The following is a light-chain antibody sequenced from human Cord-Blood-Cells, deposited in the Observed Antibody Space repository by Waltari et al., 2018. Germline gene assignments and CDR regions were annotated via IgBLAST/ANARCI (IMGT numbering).Light chain of an antibody. V-gene: IGKV1-39*01. CDR2: AAC. CDR3: KQSYSTPFT. CDR1: ETISSY. Sequence: DIQLTQSPSSLSASVGDRVTITCRARETISSYLNWYQHKPGKATKLLIYAACSLPSGVPSRFSGRGSGTDVTLTISSLQPEEVATYYCKQSYSTPFTFGPGTKVDIK. J-gene: IGKJ3*01.